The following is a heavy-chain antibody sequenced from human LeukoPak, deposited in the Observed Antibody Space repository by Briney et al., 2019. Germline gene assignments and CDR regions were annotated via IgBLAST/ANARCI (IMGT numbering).Heavy chain of an antibody. CDR2: ISSSSSYI. J-gene: IGHJ3*02. CDR1: GFTFSSYS. Sequence: GGSLRLSCAASGFTFSSYSMNWVRQAPGKGLEWVSSISSSSSYIYYADSVKGRFTISRDNAKNPLYLQMNSLRAEDTAVYYCARDRSVAAAGTDPDAFDIWGQGTMVTVSS. D-gene: IGHD6-13*01. CDR3: ARDRSVAAAGTDPDAFDI. V-gene: IGHV3-21*01.